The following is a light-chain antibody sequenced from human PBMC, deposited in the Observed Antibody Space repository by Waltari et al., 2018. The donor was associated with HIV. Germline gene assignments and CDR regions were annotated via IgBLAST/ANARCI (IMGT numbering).Light chain of an antibody. J-gene: IGLJ3*02. CDR2: LNSDGRH. CDR3: QTWRTGLQV. Sequence: QVVLTQPPSASASLGASVRLTCTLSSGHTNYVIAWPQQQPEKGPRFLMKLNSDGRHSKGDGVPDRFSGSSSGAERYLIISSLQSEDAADYFCQTWRTGLQVFGGGTRLTVL. CDR1: SGHTNYV. V-gene: IGLV4-69*02.